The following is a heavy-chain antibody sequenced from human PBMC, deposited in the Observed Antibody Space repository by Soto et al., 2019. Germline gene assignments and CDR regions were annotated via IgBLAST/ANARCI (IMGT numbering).Heavy chain of an antibody. Sequence: GASVKVSCKASGYTFTSYAMHWVRQAPGQRLEWMGWINAGNGNTKYSQKFQGRVTITRDTSASTAYMELSSLRSEDTAVYYCARGSWRGDYYYCYYMEGWGKGTTSIVAS. D-gene: IGHD4-17*01. CDR1: GYTFTSYA. CDR2: INAGNGNT. J-gene: IGHJ6*03. CDR3: ARGSWRGDYYYCYYMEG. V-gene: IGHV1-3*01.